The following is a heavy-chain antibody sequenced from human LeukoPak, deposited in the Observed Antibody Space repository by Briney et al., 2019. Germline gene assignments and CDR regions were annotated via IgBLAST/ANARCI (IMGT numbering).Heavy chain of an antibody. CDR3: AKDTRAIVGSAHNAFDI. V-gene: IGHV3-7*03. D-gene: IGHD1-26*01. J-gene: IGHJ3*02. Sequence: PGGSLRLSCAASGFTFSSYEMNWVRQPPGKGLEWVANIKQDGTEKYYVDSVKGRFTISRDNAKNSLYLLMNSLRVEDTALYYCAKDTRAIVGSAHNAFDIWGQGTMVTVSS. CDR1: GFTFSSYE. CDR2: IKQDGTEK.